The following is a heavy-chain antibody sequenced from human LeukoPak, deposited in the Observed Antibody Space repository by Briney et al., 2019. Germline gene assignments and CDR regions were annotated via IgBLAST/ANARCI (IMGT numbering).Heavy chain of an antibody. CDR1: GFTFSSYG. CDR3: ARDNREAFDI. D-gene: IGHD1-14*01. J-gene: IGHJ3*02. CDR2: IRYDGINK. V-gene: IGHV3-30*02. Sequence: GGSLRLSCAASGFTFSSYGMHWVRQAPGKGLEWVAFIRYDGINKYYADSVKGRFTISRDNSKNTLYLQMNSLRAEDTAVYYCARDNREAFDIWGQGTMVTVSS.